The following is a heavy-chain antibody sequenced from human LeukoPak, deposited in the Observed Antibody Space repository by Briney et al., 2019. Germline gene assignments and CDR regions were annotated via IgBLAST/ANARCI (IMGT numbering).Heavy chain of an antibody. CDR1: GFTLCSNY. J-gene: IGHJ4*02. CDR2: IYSGGLT. Sequence: GGSPRHSREASGFTLCSNYKSWGPQAPRERPGRVSDIYSGGLTYYADSVKGRFAISRDNSKNTLYLQMNSLRAEDTAVYYCARAGDSSSSGYYFDYWGQGTLVTVSS. CDR3: ARAGDSSSSGYYFDY. D-gene: IGHD6-6*01. V-gene: IGHV3-53*01.